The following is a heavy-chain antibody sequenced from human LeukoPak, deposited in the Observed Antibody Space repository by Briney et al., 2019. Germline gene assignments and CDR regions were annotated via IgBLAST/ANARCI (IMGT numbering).Heavy chain of an antibody. CDR2: IYYSGST. D-gene: IGHD3-22*01. Sequence: SETLSLTCTVSGGSLSSHYWSWIRQPPGKGLEWIGYIYYSGSTNYNPSLKSRVTISVDTSKNQFSLKLSSATAADTAVYYCARSYYYDSSGYYPPDYWGQGTLVTVSS. J-gene: IGHJ4*02. CDR1: GGSLSSHY. V-gene: IGHV4-59*11. CDR3: ARSYYYDSSGYYPPDY.